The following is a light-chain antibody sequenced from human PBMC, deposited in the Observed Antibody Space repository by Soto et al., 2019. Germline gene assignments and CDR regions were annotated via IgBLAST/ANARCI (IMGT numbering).Light chain of an antibody. J-gene: IGKJ1*01. Sequence: EIVMTQSPATLSVSPGERAALSCRASQSVSSNLAWYQQKPGQAPRLLIYGASTRATGIPARFSGSASGTEFTLTINSLQSEDFAVYYCQQHNNWPRTFGQGTKVDIK. CDR2: GAS. CDR1: QSVSSN. CDR3: QQHNNWPRT. V-gene: IGKV3-15*01.